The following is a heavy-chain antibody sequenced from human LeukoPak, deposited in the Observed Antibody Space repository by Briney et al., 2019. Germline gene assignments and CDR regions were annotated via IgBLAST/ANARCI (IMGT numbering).Heavy chain of an antibody. CDR1: GDSIKKNTYY. D-gene: IGHD3-22*01. V-gene: IGHV4-39*07. CDR3: ARDQTLYYYDSSDAFDI. CDR2: VYYSGRS. J-gene: IGHJ3*02. Sequence: SETLSLTCTVSGDSIKKNTYYWGWIRQPPGKGLEWIGNVYYSGRSYHTPSLKGRLAISVDTSRSQFSLKLSSVTAADTAVYYCARDQTLYYYDSSDAFDIWGQGTMVTVSS.